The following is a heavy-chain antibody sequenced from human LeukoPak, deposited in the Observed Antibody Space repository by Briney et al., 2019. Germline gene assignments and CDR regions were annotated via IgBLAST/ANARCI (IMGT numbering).Heavy chain of an antibody. D-gene: IGHD3-10*02. CDR2: ISSSGSYR. CDR1: GFTFSSYE. V-gene: IGHV3-48*03. Sequence: GGSLRLSCAASGFTFSSYELNWVRQAPGKGLEWVSYISSSGSYRYYADSVKGRFTISRDNAKNSLYLHMNSLRAEDTAVYYCAELGITMIGGVWGKGTTVTISS. J-gene: IGHJ6*04. CDR3: AELGITMIGGV.